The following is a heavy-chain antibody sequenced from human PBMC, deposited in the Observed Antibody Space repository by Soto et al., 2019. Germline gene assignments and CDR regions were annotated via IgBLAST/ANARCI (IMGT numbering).Heavy chain of an antibody. D-gene: IGHD3-3*01. J-gene: IGHJ6*02. Sequence: SVPVPRQASGYTFPRYDINRVRQATGHGLEWMGWMNPNSGNTGHAQKPQGRVTMTRNTSISTAYMELSSLSSEDTAVYYCAGGSPRLGRCLEWSPPGMDVWGQGTTVTVSS. CDR1: GYTFPRYD. CDR3: AGGSPRLGRCLEWSPPGMDV. V-gene: IGHV1-8*01. CDR2: MNPNSGNT.